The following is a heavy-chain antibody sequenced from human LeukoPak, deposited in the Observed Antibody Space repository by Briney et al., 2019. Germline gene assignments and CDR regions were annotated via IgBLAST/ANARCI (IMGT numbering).Heavy chain of an antibody. J-gene: IGHJ3*02. CDR1: GFTFTNYW. D-gene: IGHD4-23*01. CDR3: AKTNYGGKEDAFDI. CDR2: ISGSGGST. V-gene: IGHV3-23*01. Sequence: GGSLRLSCAASGFTFTNYWMTWVRQAPGKGLEWVSAISGSGGSTYYADSVKGRFTISRNNSKNTLYLQMNSLRAEDTAVYYCAKTNYGGKEDAFDIWGQGTMVTVSS.